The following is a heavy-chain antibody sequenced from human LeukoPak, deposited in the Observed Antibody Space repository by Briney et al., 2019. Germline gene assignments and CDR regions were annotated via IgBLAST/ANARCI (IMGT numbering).Heavy chain of an antibody. J-gene: IGHJ5*02. CDR2: ISGSVGST. Sequence: PGGSLRLSCAASGFTFSSYSMSWVRQAPGKGLEWVSAISGSVGSTFYADSVKGRFAISRDNSKNTLYLQMNSLSAEDTAVYYCAKSSDIVGFTNWFDPWGQGTLVTVSS. CDR3: AKSSDIVGFTNWFDP. V-gene: IGHV3-23*01. D-gene: IGHD2-15*01. CDR1: GFTFSSYS.